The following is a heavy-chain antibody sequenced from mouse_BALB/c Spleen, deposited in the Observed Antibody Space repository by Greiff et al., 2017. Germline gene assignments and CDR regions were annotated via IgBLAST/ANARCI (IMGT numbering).Heavy chain of an antibody. CDR3: ARGGEYYGRSYEGY. V-gene: IGHV1-80*01. Sequence: VMLVESGAELVRPGSSVKISCKASGYAFSSYWMNWVKQRPGQGLEWIGQIYPVDGDTNYNGKFKGKATLTADKSSSTAYMQLSSLTSEDSAVYFCARGGEYYGRSYEGYWGQGTTLTVSS. D-gene: IGHD1-1*01. J-gene: IGHJ2*01. CDR1: GYAFSSYW. CDR2: IYPVDGDT.